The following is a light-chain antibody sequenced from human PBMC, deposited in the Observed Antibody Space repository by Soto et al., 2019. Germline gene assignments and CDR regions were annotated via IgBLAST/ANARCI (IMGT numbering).Light chain of an antibody. CDR3: SSYTSSSTLV. J-gene: IGLJ2*01. V-gene: IGLV2-14*01. CDR1: SSDVGDFDC. Sequence: QSALTQPASVSGSPGQSITISCTGTSSDVGDFDCVSWYQQHPGKAPKLMIYEVSDRPSGVSNRFSGSKSGDTASLTISGLQAEDEADYYCSSYTSSSTLVFGGGTKVPS. CDR2: EVS.